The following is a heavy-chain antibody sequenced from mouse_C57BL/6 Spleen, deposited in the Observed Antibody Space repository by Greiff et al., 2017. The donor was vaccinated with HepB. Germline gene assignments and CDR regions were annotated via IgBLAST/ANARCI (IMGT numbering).Heavy chain of an antibody. Sequence: QVQLKQSGAELARPGASVKLSCKASGYTFTSYGISWVKQRTGQGLEWIGEIYPRSGNTYYNEKFKGKATLTADKSSSTAYMELRSLTSEDSAVYFCARDYYGSSYSAWFAYWGQGTLVTVSA. CDR1: GYTFTSYG. D-gene: IGHD1-1*01. V-gene: IGHV1-81*01. CDR3: ARDYYGSSYSAWFAY. CDR2: IYPRSGNT. J-gene: IGHJ3*01.